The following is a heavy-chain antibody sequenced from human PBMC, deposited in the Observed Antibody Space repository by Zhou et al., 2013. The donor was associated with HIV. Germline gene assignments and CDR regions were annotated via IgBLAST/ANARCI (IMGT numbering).Heavy chain of an antibody. CDR1: GYIFTSFP. CDR2: INAYNGHT. Sequence: QVQLVQSGAEVKKPGASVKVSCKASGYIFTSFPITWVRQAPGQGLEWMGWINAYNGHTNYAQKLQGRVTMTTYTSTSTAYMELRSLRSDDTAVYYCARGLAARTFDYWAREPWSPSP. CDR3: ARGLAARTFDY. J-gene: IGHJ4*02. V-gene: IGHV1-18*01. D-gene: IGHD6-6*01.